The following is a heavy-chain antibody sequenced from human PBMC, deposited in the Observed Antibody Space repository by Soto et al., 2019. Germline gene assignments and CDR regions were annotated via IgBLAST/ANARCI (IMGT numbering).Heavy chain of an antibody. CDR3: ARLPDAGSYFQY. V-gene: IGHV4-34*01. CDR2: INYRGRT. Sequence: QVELQQWGAGLLKPSETLSLTCAVYGESFSGYYWSWIRQPPGKGLEWIGEINYRGRTKYNPSLKSRSTILVEPSKNSFSLKLTSVTAADAAVYYCARLPDAGSYFQYWGQGTLVTVSS. J-gene: IGHJ1*01. CDR1: GESFSGYY. D-gene: IGHD3-10*01.